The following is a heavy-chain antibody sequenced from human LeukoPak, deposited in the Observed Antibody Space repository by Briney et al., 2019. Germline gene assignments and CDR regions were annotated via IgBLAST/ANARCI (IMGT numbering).Heavy chain of an antibody. Sequence: SETLSLTCTVSGGSTRSYYWSWIRQPPGKGLEWIGYIRDSENADHIPSLKGRVSISLDTLKNQFSLRLSAVTPADTAVYYCARGRVPGLWGQGTLVTVSS. CDR1: GGSTRSYY. J-gene: IGHJ4*02. CDR3: ARGRVPGL. CDR2: IRDSENA. D-gene: IGHD2-2*01. V-gene: IGHV4-59*01.